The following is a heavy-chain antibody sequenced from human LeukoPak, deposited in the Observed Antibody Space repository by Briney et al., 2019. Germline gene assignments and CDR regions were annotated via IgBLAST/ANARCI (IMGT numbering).Heavy chain of an antibody. CDR3: ARGGIAAHWAYYYYYMDV. V-gene: IGHV1-46*01. J-gene: IGHJ6*03. Sequence: ASVKVSCKASGYTFTGHYMHWVRQAPGQGLEWMGIINPSGGSTSYAQKFQGRVTMTRDMSTSTVYMELSSLRSEDTAVYYCARGGIAAHWAYYYYYMDVWGKGTTVTVSS. D-gene: IGHD6-6*01. CDR1: GYTFTGHY. CDR2: INPSGGST.